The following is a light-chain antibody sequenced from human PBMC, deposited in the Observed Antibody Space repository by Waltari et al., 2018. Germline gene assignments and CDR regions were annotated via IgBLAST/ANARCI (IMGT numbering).Light chain of an antibody. CDR1: QSVSRT. CDR3: QHYVSLPAT. Sequence: EIVLTQSPGSLSSSPGERVTLSCRASQSVSRTLAWYQQKPGQAPRLLIFGASNMATGIPDRFSGSGSGTDFSLTISRLEPEDFAVYYCQHYVSLPATFGQGTKVEIK. V-gene: IGKV3-20*01. CDR2: GAS. J-gene: IGKJ1*01.